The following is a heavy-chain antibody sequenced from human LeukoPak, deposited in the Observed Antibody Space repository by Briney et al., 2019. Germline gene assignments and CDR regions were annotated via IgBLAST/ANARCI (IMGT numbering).Heavy chain of an antibody. V-gene: IGHV3-7*01. D-gene: IGHD6-13*01. Sequence: GGSLRLSCAASGFTFSNYWMSWVRQAPGKGLEWVANIKQDGSEKYYVDSVKGRFTISRDNTKNSLYLQMNSLRAEDTAVYYCARTPFSSSCLCYYMDVWGKGTTVTVSS. CDR2: IKQDGSEK. CDR3: ARTPFSSSCLCYYMDV. J-gene: IGHJ6*03. CDR1: GFTFSNYW.